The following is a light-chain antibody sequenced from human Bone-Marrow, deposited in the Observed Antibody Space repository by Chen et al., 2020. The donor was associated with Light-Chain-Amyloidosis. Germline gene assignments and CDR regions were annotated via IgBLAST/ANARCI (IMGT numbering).Light chain of an antibody. CDR1: SSDVGGYNY. J-gene: IGLJ3*02. CDR3: SSYPSSSTWV. V-gene: IGLV2-14*03. CDR2: DVS. Sequence: QSALTQPASVSGSPGQSITIPCTGTSSDVGGYNYVSCYQQHPGKAPQLMIYDVSNRPSGVSNRFSGSKSGNSASLAISGLQAEDEADYYCSSYPSSSTWVFGGGTKLTVL.